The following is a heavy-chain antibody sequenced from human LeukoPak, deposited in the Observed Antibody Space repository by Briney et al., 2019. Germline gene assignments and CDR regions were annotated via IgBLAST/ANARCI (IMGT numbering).Heavy chain of an antibody. Sequence: GGSLRLSCAASGFTFSSYWMSWVRQAPGKGLEWVANIKQDGSEKYYVDSVKGRFTISRDNAKNSLYLQMNSLRAEDTAVYYCARERSPFRSGGSCYSDYWGQGTLVTVSS. V-gene: IGHV3-7*01. CDR1: GFTFSSYW. D-gene: IGHD2-15*01. CDR3: ARERSPFRSGGSCYSDY. CDR2: IKQDGSEK. J-gene: IGHJ4*02.